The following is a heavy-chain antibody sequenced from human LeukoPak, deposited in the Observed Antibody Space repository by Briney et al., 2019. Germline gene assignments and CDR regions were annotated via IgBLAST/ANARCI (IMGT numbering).Heavy chain of an antibody. Sequence: GRSLRLSCAASGFSFSTYGMHWVRQAPGKGLEWVTVISYDGSDKYYADSVKGRFTISRDNSRNTLYLQMNSLRVEDTAVYYCAKEVGTFTLDFWGQGTRATVSS. J-gene: IGHJ4*02. CDR2: ISYDGSDK. D-gene: IGHD1-26*01. CDR1: GFSFSTYG. CDR3: AKEVGTFTLDF. V-gene: IGHV3-30*18.